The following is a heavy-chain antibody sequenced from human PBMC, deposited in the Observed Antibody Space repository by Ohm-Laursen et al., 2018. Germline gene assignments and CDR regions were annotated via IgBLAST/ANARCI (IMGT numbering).Heavy chain of an antibody. CDR1: GFSVGSYD. J-gene: IGHJ4*02. D-gene: IGHD3-22*01. CDR3: ARVDYYDSSEYDY. CDR2: ISGSGINT. V-gene: IGHV3-23*01. Sequence: GSLRLSCAASGFSVGSYDMSWVRQAPGKGLEWVSTISGSGINTYYADSVKGRFTISRDNSKNTLYVQMNSLRAEDTAVYYCARVDYYDSSEYDYWGQGTLVTVSS.